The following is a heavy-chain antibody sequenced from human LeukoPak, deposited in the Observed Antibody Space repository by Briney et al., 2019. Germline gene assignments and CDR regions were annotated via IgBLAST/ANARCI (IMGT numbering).Heavy chain of an antibody. J-gene: IGHJ3*02. CDR3: ARERYGDYVLDAFDI. CDR1: GFTFSSYS. D-gene: IGHD4-17*01. CDR2: ISSSSSTI. V-gene: IGHV3-48*04. Sequence: PGGSLRLSCAASGFTFSSYSMNWVRQAPGKGLEWVSYISSSSSTIYYADSVKGRFTISRDNAKNSLYLQMNSLRAEDTAVYYCARERYGDYVLDAFDIWGQGTMVTVSS.